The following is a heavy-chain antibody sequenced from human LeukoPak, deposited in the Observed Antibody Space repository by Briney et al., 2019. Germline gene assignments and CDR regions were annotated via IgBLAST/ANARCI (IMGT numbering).Heavy chain of an antibody. Sequence: GGSLRLSCPASGLIFPNYFMSWVRPAPGKGREWVASIKHDGSEKYYVASVRGRFTISRDNTMNSLYLQMSSLRAEDTAVYYCATDRGWRTSGYYLYYFEYWGQGTLVTYSS. D-gene: IGHD3-3*01. CDR2: IKHDGSEK. J-gene: IGHJ4*02. CDR1: GLIFPNYF. V-gene: IGHV3-7*01. CDR3: ATDRGWRTSGYYLYYFEY.